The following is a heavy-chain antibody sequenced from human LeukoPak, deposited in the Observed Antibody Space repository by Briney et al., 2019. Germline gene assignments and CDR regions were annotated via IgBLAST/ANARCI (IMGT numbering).Heavy chain of an antibody. Sequence: ASVKVSCKASGGTFSSYAISWVRQAPGQGLEWMGGIIPIFGTAKYAQKFQGRVTITADESTSTAYMELSSLRSEDTAVYYSASSVDTAMESYYFDYCGEGTLVTVSS. V-gene: IGHV1-69*13. CDR3: ASSVDTAMESYYFDY. CDR1: GGTFSSYA. D-gene: IGHD5-18*01. J-gene: IGHJ4*02. CDR2: IIPIFGTA.